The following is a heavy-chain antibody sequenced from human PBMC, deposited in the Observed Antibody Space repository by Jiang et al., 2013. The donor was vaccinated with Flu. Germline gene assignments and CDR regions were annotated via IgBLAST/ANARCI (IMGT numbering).Heavy chain of an antibody. Sequence: GSGLVKPSETLSLTCSVFGDSINSNNYYWGWIRQAPGQGLEWVGSIYFSGTTYQNPSLKSRVTMSLDTSKNQFSLKLRSVTAADTAVYFCARNVMTTVTLIFDYWGQGNPDHRLL. D-gene: IGHD4-17*01. CDR2: IYFSGTT. CDR1: GDSINSNNYY. J-gene: IGHJ4*02. CDR3: ARNVMTTVTLIFDY. V-gene: IGHV4-39*07.